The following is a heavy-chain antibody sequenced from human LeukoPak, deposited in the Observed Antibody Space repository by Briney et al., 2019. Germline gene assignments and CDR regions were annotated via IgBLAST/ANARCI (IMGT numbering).Heavy chain of an antibody. D-gene: IGHD4-23*01. V-gene: IGHV4-31*03. J-gene: IGHJ2*01. CDR3: ARDRYTVVSWYFDL. Sequence: PSDTLSLTCNVSDGSISSGGYYWSWIRQHPGKGLERIGYIYYSGSTYYNPSLKSRVTISVDTSKNQFSLKLSSVTAADTAVYYCARDRYTVVSWYFDLWGRGTLVTVSS. CDR1: DGSISSGGYY. CDR2: IYYSGST.